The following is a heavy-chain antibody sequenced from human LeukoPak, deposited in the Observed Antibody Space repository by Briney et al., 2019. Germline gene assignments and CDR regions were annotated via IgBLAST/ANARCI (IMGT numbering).Heavy chain of an antibody. CDR1: GFTFSCYD. V-gene: IGHV3-33*01. Sequence: GRSLRLSCAASGFTFSCYDMHWVRQAPGKGPEWVAIIRYDGSNENYADSVKGRFTISRDNSKKTLYLQMNSLRAEDTAVYYCARSRYNLDYWGQGTLVTVSS. D-gene: IGHD5-24*01. CDR2: IRYDGSNE. J-gene: IGHJ4*02. CDR3: ARSRYNLDY.